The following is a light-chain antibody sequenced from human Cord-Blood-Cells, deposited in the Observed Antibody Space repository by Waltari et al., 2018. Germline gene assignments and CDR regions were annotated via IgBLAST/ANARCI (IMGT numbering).Light chain of an antibody. J-gene: IGKJ1*01. V-gene: IGKV1-5*03. CDR1: QSISSW. CDR2: KAS. Sequence: DIQMTQSPSTLSASVGHRVTITCRASQSISSWLAWYQQKPGKAPKLLIYKASSLESGVPSRFSGSGSGTEFTLTISSLQPDDFATYYCQQYNRSWTFGQGTKVEIK. CDR3: QQYNRSWT.